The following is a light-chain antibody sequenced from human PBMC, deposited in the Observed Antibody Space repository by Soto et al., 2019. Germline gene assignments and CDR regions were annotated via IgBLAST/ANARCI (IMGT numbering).Light chain of an antibody. J-gene: IGLJ7*01. CDR1: SSNIGAGYD. CDR3: QSYDSSLSSAI. CDR2: GDS. Sequence: QSVLTQPPSASGAPGQRVTISCTGSSSNIGAGYDVHWYQQLPGTAPKLLVYGDSDRPSEVPGRFSGSKSGTSASLAITGLQAEDEADYYCQSYDSSLSSAIFGGGTQLTVL. V-gene: IGLV1-40*01.